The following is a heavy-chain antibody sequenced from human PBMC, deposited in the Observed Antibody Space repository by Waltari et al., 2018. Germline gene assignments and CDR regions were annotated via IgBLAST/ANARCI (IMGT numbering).Heavy chain of an antibody. D-gene: IGHD1-26*01. CDR2: IYHSGST. CDR1: GYSISSGSY. V-gene: IGHV4-38-2*01. CDR3: ARREVGATTPFDY. Sequence: QVQLQESGPGLVKHSATLSLTCAVSGYSISSGSYWGLIRQPPGKGLEWIGSIYHSGSTYYNQSLKSRVTISVDTSKNQFSLKLSSVTAADTAVYYCARREVGATTPFDYWGQGTLVTVSS. J-gene: IGHJ4*02.